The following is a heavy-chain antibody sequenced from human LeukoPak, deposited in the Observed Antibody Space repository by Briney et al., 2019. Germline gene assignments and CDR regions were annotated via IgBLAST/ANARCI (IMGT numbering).Heavy chain of an antibody. CDR1: GFIFSNYE. D-gene: IGHD6-13*01. V-gene: IGHV3-48*03. CDR2: ISGSGGST. J-gene: IGHJ4*02. Sequence: GGSLRLSCSASGFIFSNYEMNWVRQAPGKGLEWVSAISGSGGSTYYADSVKGRFTISRDNAKNSLYLQMNSLRAEDTAVYYCAREKSSCIDHWGQGTLVTVSS. CDR3: AREKSSCIDH.